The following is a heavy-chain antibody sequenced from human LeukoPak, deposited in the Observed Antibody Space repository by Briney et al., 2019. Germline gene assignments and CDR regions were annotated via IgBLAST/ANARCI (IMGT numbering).Heavy chain of an antibody. CDR1: GFTFSSYS. CDR2: ISSSSSYI. Sequence: GGSLRLSCAASGFTFSSYSMNWVRQAPGKGLEWVSSISSSSSYIYYADSVKGRFTISRDNAKNSLYLQMNSLRAEDTAVYYCARDGVIAPDYYYYGMDVWGQGTTVTVS. CDR3: ARDGVIAPDYYYYGMDV. V-gene: IGHV3-21*01. D-gene: IGHD3-16*02. J-gene: IGHJ6*02.